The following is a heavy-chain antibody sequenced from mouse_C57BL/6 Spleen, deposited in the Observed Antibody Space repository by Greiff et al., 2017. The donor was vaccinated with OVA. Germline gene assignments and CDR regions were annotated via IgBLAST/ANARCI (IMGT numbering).Heavy chain of an antibody. CDR3: ARGSTAQAGFAY. CDR1: GYAFSSSW. V-gene: IGHV1-82*01. CDR2: IYPGDGDT. Sequence: QVQLQQSGPELVKPGASVKISCKASGYAFSSSWMNWVKQRPGKGLEWIGRIYPGDGDTNYNGKFKGKATLTADKSSSTAYMQLSSLTSEDSAVYFCARGSTAQAGFAYWGQGTLVTVSA. J-gene: IGHJ3*01. D-gene: IGHD3-2*02.